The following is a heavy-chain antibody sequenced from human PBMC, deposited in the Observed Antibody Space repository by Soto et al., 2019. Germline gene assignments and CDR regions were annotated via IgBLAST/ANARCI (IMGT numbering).Heavy chain of an antibody. CDR3: ARDRYVGAGPFYYYYGMDV. D-gene: IGHD1-26*01. J-gene: IGHJ6*02. CDR2: IKQDGSEK. V-gene: IGHV3-7*01. Sequence: GGSLRLSCAASGFTFSSYWMSWVRQAPGKGLEWVANIKQDGSEKYYVDSVKGRFTISRDNAKNSLYLQMNSLRAEDTAVYYCARDRYVGAGPFYYYYGMDVWGQGTTVTVSS. CDR1: GFTFSSYW.